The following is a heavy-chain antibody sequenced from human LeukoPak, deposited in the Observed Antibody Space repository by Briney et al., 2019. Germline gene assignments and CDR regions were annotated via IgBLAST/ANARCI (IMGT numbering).Heavy chain of an antibody. CDR3: AVCYDSSGYYLDP. Sequence: SVKVSCKASGGTFSSYAISWVRQAPGQGLEWMGRIIPILGIANYAQKFQGRVTITADKSTITAYMELSSLRSEDTAVYYCAVCYDSSGYYLDPWGQGTLVTVSS. CDR2: IIPILGIA. J-gene: IGHJ5*02. CDR1: GGTFSSYA. D-gene: IGHD3-22*01. V-gene: IGHV1-69*04.